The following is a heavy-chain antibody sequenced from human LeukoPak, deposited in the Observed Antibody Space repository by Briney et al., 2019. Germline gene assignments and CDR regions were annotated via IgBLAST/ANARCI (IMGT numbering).Heavy chain of an antibody. V-gene: IGHV1-2*02. Sequence: ASVKVSCKASGYTFTGYYIHWVRQAPGQGLEWMGWINPNGGDTNYAQKFQGRVTMTRDTSIGTAYMELRSLRSDDTAVYYCARGNIVVVPPASVFDPWGQGTLVTVSS. J-gene: IGHJ5*02. CDR3: ARGNIVVVPPASVFDP. CDR1: GYTFTGYY. D-gene: IGHD2-2*01. CDR2: INPNGGDT.